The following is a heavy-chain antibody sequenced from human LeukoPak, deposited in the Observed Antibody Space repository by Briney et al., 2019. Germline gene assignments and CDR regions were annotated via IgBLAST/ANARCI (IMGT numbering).Heavy chain of an antibody. CDR2: IKEDGSEK. CDR1: GFTFSSYA. V-gene: IGHV3-7*03. J-gene: IGHJ4*02. Sequence: TGGSLRLSCAASGFTFSSYAMSWVRQAPGKGLEWVANIKEDGSEKYYVDSVKGRFTISRDNARNSLYLQMNSLRAEDTAVYYCARDKTYSSSWYGYDYWGQGTLVTVSS. CDR3: ARDKTYSSSWYGYDY. D-gene: IGHD6-13*01.